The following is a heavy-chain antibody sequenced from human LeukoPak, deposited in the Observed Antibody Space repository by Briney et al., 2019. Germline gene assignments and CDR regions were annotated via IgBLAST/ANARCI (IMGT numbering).Heavy chain of an antibody. J-gene: IGHJ3*02. CDR2: ISSRSSTI. CDR1: GFTFSSYS. Sequence: PGGSLRLSCAASGFTFSSYSMNWVRQAPGKGLEWVSYISSRSSTIYYADSVKGRFTISRDNAKNSLYLQMNSLRGEDTAVYYCARDLSPGDSSGWYDGLDIWGQGTLVTVYS. CDR3: ARDLSPGDSSGWYDGLDI. V-gene: IGHV3-48*04. D-gene: IGHD6-13*01.